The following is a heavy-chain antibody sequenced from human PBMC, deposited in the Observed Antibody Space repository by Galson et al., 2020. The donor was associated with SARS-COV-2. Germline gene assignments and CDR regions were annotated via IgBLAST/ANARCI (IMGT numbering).Heavy chain of an antibody. V-gene: IGHV3-33*01. J-gene: IGHJ4*02. Sequence: GESLKISCAASGFTFSSYGMHWVRQAPGKGLEWVAVIWYDGSNKYYADSVKGRFTISRDNSKNTLYLQMNSLRAEDTAVYYCASAMSYYFDYWGQGTLVTVSS. CDR3: ASAMSYYFDY. CDR1: GFTFSSYG. CDR2: IWYDGSNK. D-gene: IGHD3-10*01.